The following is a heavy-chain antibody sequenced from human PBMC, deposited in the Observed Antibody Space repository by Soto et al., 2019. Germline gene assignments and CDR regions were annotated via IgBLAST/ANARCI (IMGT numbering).Heavy chain of an antibody. D-gene: IGHD2-21*01. Sequence: SETLSLTCTVSGYSISSGYYWSWIRQTPGKGLEWIGSISHSGTSFYNPSLRSRVTISMDTSNNHFSLKLNSLTATATAVYYCARASGCHSGWGYWSDHWGQGTLLNVSS. CDR1: GYSISSGYY. CDR3: ARASGCHSGWGYWSDH. J-gene: IGHJ5*02. CDR2: ISHSGTS. V-gene: IGHV4-38-2*02.